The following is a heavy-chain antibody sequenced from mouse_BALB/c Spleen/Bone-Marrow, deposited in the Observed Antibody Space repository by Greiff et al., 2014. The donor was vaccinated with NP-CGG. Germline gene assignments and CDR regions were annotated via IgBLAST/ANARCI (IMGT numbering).Heavy chain of an antibody. V-gene: IGHV1-80*01. Sequence: QVQLQQSGADLVRPGSSVKISCKASGYAFSSYWMNWVKQRPGQGLEWIGQIYPGDGDTNYNGKFKGKATLTADKSSSTAYMQLSSPTSEDSAVYFCARSLYYGSSYPLYAMDYWGQGTSVTVSS. CDR3: ARSLYYGSSYPLYAMDY. CDR2: IYPGDGDT. J-gene: IGHJ4*01. D-gene: IGHD1-1*01. CDR1: GYAFSSYW.